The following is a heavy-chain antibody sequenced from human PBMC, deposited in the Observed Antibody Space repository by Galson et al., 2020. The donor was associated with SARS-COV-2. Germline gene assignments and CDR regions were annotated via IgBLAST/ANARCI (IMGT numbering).Heavy chain of an antibody. V-gene: IGHV1-69*13. Sequence: SVKVSCKASGGTFSSYAISWVRQAPGQGLEWMGGIIPIFGTANYAQKFQGRVTITADESTSTAYMELSSLRSEDTAVYYCARAPGYCSGGSCYEGDYYYYGMDVWGQGTTVTVSS. CDR2: IIPIFGTA. CDR1: GGTFSSYA. D-gene: IGHD2-15*01. CDR3: ARAPGYCSGGSCYEGDYYYYGMDV. J-gene: IGHJ6*02.